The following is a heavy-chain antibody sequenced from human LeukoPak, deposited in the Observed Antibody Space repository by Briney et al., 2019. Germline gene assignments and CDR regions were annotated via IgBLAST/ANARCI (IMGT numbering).Heavy chain of an antibody. CDR1: GYSLTTYY. Sequence: ASVNVSCQESGYSLTTYYMHWVRQTPGQGLEWMAIINPSGGSTNYVQKFQGRVTMTRDTPTNTVYMEMSSLRIEDTAVYYCAKAPVSDYDSSGYYGRFDYWGQGTLVTVSS. CDR3: AKAPVSDYDSSGYYGRFDY. CDR2: INPSGGST. J-gene: IGHJ4*02. V-gene: IGHV1-46*01. D-gene: IGHD3-22*01.